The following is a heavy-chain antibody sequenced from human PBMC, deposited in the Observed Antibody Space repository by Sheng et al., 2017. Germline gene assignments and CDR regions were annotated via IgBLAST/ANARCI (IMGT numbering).Heavy chain of an antibody. V-gene: IGHV3-53*02. Sequence: VQLVETGGGLIQPGGSLRLSCAASGFTVSSNYMSWVRQAPGKGLEWVSVIYSGGSTYYADSVKGRFTISRDNSKNTLYLQMNSLRAEDTAVYYCARVDYGALFDYWGQGTLVTVSS. J-gene: IGHJ4*02. CDR2: IYSGGST. CDR1: GFTVSSNY. D-gene: IGHD4-17*01. CDR3: ARVDYGALFDY.